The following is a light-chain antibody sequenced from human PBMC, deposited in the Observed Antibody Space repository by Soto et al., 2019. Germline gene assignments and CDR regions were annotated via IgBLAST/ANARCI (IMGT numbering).Light chain of an antibody. CDR2: DND. J-gene: IGLJ3*02. CDR3: ATWQSSLAGGWV. Sequence: QSVLTQPPSVSAAPGQKVTISCSGSSSNIGTNYVSWYQHLPGTAPKLLMYDNDKRPSGIPDRFSGSKSGTSATLGITGLQTGDEADYYCATWQSSLAGGWVFGGGTQLTVL. CDR1: SSNIGTNY. V-gene: IGLV1-51*01.